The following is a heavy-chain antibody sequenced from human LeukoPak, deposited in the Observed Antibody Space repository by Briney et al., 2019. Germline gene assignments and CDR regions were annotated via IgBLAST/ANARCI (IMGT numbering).Heavy chain of an antibody. D-gene: IGHD6-6*01. CDR1: GFTFSSYE. CDR2: ISSSGSTI. Sequence: GGSLRLSCAASGFTFSSYEMNWVRQAPGKGLEWVSYISSSGSTIYYADSVKGRFTISRDNAKNSLYLQMNSLRAEDTAVYYCARRPYSSSTNYFDYWGQGTLVTVSS. J-gene: IGHJ4*02. CDR3: ARRPYSSSTNYFDY. V-gene: IGHV3-48*03.